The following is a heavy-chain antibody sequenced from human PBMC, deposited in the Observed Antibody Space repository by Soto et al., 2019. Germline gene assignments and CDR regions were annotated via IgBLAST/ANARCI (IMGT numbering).Heavy chain of an antibody. CDR1: GGTFSSYA. J-gene: IGHJ6*02. D-gene: IGHD2-15*01. Sequence: QVQLVQSGAEVKKPGSSVKVSCKASGGTFSSYAISWVRQAPGQGLEWMGGIIPIFGTANYAQKFQGRVTITADESTSTASMELSSLRSEDTAVYYCAVKYCSGGSCYAYYYGMDVWGQGTTVTVSS. CDR2: IIPIFGTA. V-gene: IGHV1-69*01. CDR3: AVKYCSGGSCYAYYYGMDV.